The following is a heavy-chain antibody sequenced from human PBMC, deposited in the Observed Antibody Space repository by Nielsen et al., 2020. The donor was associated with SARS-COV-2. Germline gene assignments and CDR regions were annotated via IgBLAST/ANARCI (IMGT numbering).Heavy chain of an antibody. J-gene: IGHJ4*02. CDR3: AKDISWGYYDSTTGGPYFDY. Sequence: SLKISCAASGFTFDDYAMHWVRQAPGKGLEWVSGISWNSGSIGYADSVKGRFTISRDNAKNSLYLQMNSLRAEDTALYYCAKDISWGYYDSTTGGPYFDYWGQRTLVTVSS. V-gene: IGHV3-9*01. CDR1: GFTFDDYA. CDR2: ISWNSGSI. D-gene: IGHD3-22*01.